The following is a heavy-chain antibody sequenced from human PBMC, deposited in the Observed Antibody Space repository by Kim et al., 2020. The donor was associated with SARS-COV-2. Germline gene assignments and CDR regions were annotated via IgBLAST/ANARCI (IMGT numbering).Heavy chain of an antibody. CDR3: ARQTSSGYYFKYFDY. V-gene: IGHV4-39*01. D-gene: IGHD3-22*01. J-gene: IGHJ4*02. Sequence: PPLKSRVTMSVDTSKNQFSLKLTAVTAADTAVYYCARQTSSGYYFKYFDYWGQGTLVTVSS.